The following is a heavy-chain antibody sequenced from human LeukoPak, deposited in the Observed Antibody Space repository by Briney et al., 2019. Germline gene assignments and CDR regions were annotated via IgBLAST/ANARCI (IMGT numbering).Heavy chain of an antibody. CDR3: ARRGSPSFNWLDP. Sequence: SETLSLTRAVSGYSISSGYYWGWIRQPPGKGLEWIASIYHSGSTYYNPSLKSRVTISVDTSKNQFSLKLSSVTATDTAVYYCARRGSPSFNWLDPWGQGTLVTVSS. CDR2: IYHSGST. J-gene: IGHJ5*02. D-gene: IGHD6-6*01. V-gene: IGHV4-38-2*01. CDR1: GYSISSGYY.